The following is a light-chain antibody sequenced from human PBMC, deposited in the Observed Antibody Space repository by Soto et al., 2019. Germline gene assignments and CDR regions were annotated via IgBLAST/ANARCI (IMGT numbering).Light chain of an antibody. CDR3: QTWGTGIWV. J-gene: IGLJ3*02. CDR1: RGHSSYA. Sequence: QLVLTQSPSASASLGASVKLTCTLSRGHSSYAIAWHQQQPEKGPRYLMKLNSDGSHSKGDGIPDRFSGSSSGAERYLTISSLQSEDEADYYCQTWGTGIWVFGGGTKVTVL. CDR2: LNSDGSH. V-gene: IGLV4-69*01.